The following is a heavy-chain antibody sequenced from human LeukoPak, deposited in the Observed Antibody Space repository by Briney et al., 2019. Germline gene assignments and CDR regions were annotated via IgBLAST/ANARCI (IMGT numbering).Heavy chain of an antibody. J-gene: IGHJ4*02. CDR2: IRYDGNYK. D-gene: IGHD6-19*01. V-gene: IGHV3-30*02. Sequence: GGSLRLSCAASVFTFSGNGMHWVRQAPGKGLEWVAFIRYDGNYKYYADAVKGRFTISRDNSKNTLYLQMNSLRVEDTAVYYCAKSIPTIAVAVSPRQWGQGTLVTVSS. CDR3: AKSIPTIAVAVSPRQ. CDR1: VFTFSGNG.